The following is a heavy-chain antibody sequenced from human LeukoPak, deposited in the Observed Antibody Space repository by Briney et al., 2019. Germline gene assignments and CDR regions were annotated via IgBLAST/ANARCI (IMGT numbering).Heavy chain of an antibody. CDR2: IYYSGST. Sequence: SETLSLTCTVSGGSISSSSYYWGWIRQPPGKGLEWIGSIYYSGSTYYNPSLKSRVTISVDTSKNQFSLKLSSVTAADTAVYYCARHLMVYANFDYWGQGTLVTVSS. J-gene: IGHJ4*02. D-gene: IGHD2-8*01. V-gene: IGHV4-39*01. CDR3: ARHLMVYANFDY. CDR1: GGSISSSSYY.